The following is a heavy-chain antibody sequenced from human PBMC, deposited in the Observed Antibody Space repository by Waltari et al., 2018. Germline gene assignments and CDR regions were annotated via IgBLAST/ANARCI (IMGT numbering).Heavy chain of an antibody. CDR3: ARVWGSDDY. V-gene: IGHV3-48*04. CDR1: GFPFSSYS. CDR2: ISSSSSTI. Sequence: EVQLVESGGGLVQPGGSLRLSWAASGFPFSSYSMNWVRQAPGKGLEWVSYISSSSSTIYYADSVKGRFTISRDNAKNSLYLQMNSLRAEDTAVYYCARVWGSDDYWGQGTLVTVSS. D-gene: IGHD7-27*01. J-gene: IGHJ4*02.